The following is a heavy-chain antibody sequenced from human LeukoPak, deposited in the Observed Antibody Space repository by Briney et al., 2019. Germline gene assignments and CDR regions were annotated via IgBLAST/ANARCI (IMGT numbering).Heavy chain of an antibody. D-gene: IGHD6-19*01. V-gene: IGHV3-23*01. CDR2: ISGSGGST. J-gene: IGHJ4*02. Sequence: PGGSLRRSCAVSGFTFSSDAMSWVRQAPGKGLEWVSVISGSGGSTYYADSVKGRFTISRDNSKSTLYLQMNSLRAEDTAVYYCAKVRSGWSPFDYWGQGTLVTVSS. CDR1: GFTFSSDA. CDR3: AKVRSGWSPFDY.